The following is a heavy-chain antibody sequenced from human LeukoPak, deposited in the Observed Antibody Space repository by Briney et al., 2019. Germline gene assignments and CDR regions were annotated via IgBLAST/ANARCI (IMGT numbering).Heavy chain of an antibody. V-gene: IGHV4-38-2*02. D-gene: IGHD3-3*01. CDR3: ARGNDFWSGSFDP. CDR2: IYHSGST. J-gene: IGHJ5*02. CDR1: GYSISSGYY. Sequence: SETLSLTCTVSGYSISSGYYWGWIRQPPGKGLEWIGSIYHSGSTYYSPSLKSRVTISVDTSKNQFSLKLSSVTAADTAVYYCARGNDFWSGSFDPWGQGTLVTVSS.